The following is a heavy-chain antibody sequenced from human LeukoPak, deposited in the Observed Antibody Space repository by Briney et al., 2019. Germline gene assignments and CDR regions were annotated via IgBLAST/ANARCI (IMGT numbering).Heavy chain of an antibody. CDR3: ARGYSSSRGYYYYGMDV. Sequence: NPSETLSLTCTVSGGSISSYYWSWIRQPPGKGLEWIGYIYYSGSTNYNPSLESRVTISVDTSKNQFSLKLSSVTAADTAVYYCARGYSSSRGYYYYGMDVWGQGTTVTVSS. CDR1: GGSISSYY. D-gene: IGHD6-13*01. V-gene: IGHV4-59*01. CDR2: IYYSGST. J-gene: IGHJ6*02.